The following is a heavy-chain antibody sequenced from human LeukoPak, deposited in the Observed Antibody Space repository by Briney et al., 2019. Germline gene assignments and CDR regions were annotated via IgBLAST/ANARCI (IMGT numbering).Heavy chain of an antibody. V-gene: IGHV3-30*02. CDR1: GFTFSSYG. CDR3: AKDRRNIAARPYYFDY. Sequence: PGGSLRLSCAASGFTFSSYGMHWVRQAPGKGLEWVAFIRYDGSNKYYADSVKGRFTIYRDNSKNTLYLQMNSLRAEDTAVYYCAKDRRNIAARPYYFDYWGQGTLVTVSS. CDR2: IRYDGSNK. D-gene: IGHD6-6*01. J-gene: IGHJ4*02.